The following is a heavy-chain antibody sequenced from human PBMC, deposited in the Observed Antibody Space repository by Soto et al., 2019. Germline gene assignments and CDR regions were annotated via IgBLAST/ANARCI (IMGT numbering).Heavy chain of an antibody. V-gene: IGHV3-33*01. CDR2: IWFDGSDK. CDR3: ARLSCSASSCYSVGAFDI. J-gene: IGHJ3*02. CDR1: GFTFSSYG. D-gene: IGHD2-15*01. Sequence: QVQLVESGGGVVQPGRSLRLSCAASGFTFSSYGMHWVRQAPGKGLEWVALIWFDGSDKYYTESVKGRFTISRDNSKSTLYLQMNSLRAEDTAVYYCARLSCSASSCYSVGAFDIRGQGTMVTVSS.